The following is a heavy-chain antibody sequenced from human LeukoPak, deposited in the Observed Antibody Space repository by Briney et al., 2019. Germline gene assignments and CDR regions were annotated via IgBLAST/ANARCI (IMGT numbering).Heavy chain of an antibody. J-gene: IGHJ4*02. CDR1: GYTFTSYD. D-gene: IGHD5-18*01. Sequence: ASVKVSCKASGYTFTSYDINWVRQATGQGLEWMGWMNPNSGDTGYAQRFQGRVTMTRSTSISTVYMELSSLRSEDTAVYYCARNVRDTGTFDYWGQGTLVTVSS. CDR2: MNPNSGDT. CDR3: ARNVRDTGTFDY. V-gene: IGHV1-8*01.